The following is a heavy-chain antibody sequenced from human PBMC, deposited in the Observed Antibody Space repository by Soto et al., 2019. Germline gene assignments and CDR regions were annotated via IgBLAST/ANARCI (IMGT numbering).Heavy chain of an antibody. CDR2: IYYSGST. J-gene: IGHJ4*02. CDR1: GDSVSSGSYY. D-gene: IGHD3-3*01. V-gene: IGHV4-61*01. CDR3: ARVGDFWSGYYEYYFDY. Sequence: SETLSLTCTVSGDSVSSGSYYWSWIRQPPGKGLEWIGYIYYSGSTNYNPSLKSRVTISVDTSKNQFSLKLSSVTAADTAVYYCARVGDFWSGYYEYYFDYWGQGTLVTV.